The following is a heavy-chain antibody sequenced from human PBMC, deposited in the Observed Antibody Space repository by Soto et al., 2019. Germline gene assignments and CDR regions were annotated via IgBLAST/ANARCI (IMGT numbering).Heavy chain of an antibody. V-gene: IGHV3-15*01. Sequence: GGSLRLCCSASGFTFSNAWMRWVRPAPGKGLEWVGRIKSKTDGGTTDYAAPVKGRFTISRDDSKNTLYLQMNSLKTEDTAVYYCTTHIVVAFTVTPPPLDYWGQGTLVTVSS. J-gene: IGHJ4*02. CDR2: IKSKTDGGTT. CDR3: TTHIVVAFTVTPPPLDY. D-gene: IGHD2-15*01. CDR1: GFTFSNAW.